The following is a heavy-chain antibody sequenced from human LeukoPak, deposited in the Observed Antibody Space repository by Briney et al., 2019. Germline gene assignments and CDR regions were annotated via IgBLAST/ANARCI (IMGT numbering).Heavy chain of an antibody. J-gene: IGHJ4*02. CDR3: ARAYDYGFPYFDY. V-gene: IGHV4-59*01. Sequence: SETLSLTCTGSGGSISSYYWSWIRQPPGKGLEWIGYIYYSGSTNYNPSLKSRVTISVDTSKNQFSLKLSSVTAADTAVYYCARAYDYGFPYFDYWGQGTLVTVSS. CDR1: GGSISSYY. CDR2: IYYSGST. D-gene: IGHD4-17*01.